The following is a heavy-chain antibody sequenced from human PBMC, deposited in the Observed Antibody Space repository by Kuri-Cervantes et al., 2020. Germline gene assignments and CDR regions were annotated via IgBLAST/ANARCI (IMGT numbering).Heavy chain of an antibody. D-gene: IGHD2-2*01. CDR1: GGSISSGDYY. Sequence: SETLSLTCTVSGGSISSGDYYWSWIRQPPGKGLGWIGYMYYSGSTYYNPSLKSRVTISVDTSKNQFSLKLSSVTAADMAVYYCARVGVVVPAAIPYFDYWGQGTLVTVSS. CDR3: ARVGVVVPAAIPYFDY. V-gene: IGHV4-30-4*01. CDR2: MYYSGST. J-gene: IGHJ4*02.